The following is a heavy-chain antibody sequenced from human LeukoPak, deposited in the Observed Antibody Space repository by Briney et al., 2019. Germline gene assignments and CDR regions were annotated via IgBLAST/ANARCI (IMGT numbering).Heavy chain of an antibody. CDR2: INHSGST. J-gene: IGHJ5*02. CDR3: ARGVLGTAMVTGPNWFDP. V-gene: IGHV4-34*01. CDR1: GGSFSGYY. D-gene: IGHD5-18*01. Sequence: SETLSLTCAVYGGSFSGYYWSWIRQPPGKGLEWIGEINHSGSTNYNPSLKSRVTISVDTSKNQFSLKLSSVTAADTAVYYCARGVLGTAMVTGPNWFDPWGQGTLVTVSS.